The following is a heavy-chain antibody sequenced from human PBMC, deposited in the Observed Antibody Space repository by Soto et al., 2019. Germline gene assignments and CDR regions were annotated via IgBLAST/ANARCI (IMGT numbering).Heavy chain of an antibody. D-gene: IGHD2-15*01. CDR1: GFTFGGDA. CDR3: ARGLPLPDF. V-gene: IGHV3-30*03. CDR2: ISYDGGNK. J-gene: IGHJ4*02. Sequence: QVQLVESGGGVVQPGRSLRLSCAASGFTFGGDAMHWVRQAPGKGLEWVAIISYDGGNKYYADSVKGRFTISRDNSKNRLYLQLSSLRAEDTAVYYCARGLPLPDFWGQGTPVTVSS.